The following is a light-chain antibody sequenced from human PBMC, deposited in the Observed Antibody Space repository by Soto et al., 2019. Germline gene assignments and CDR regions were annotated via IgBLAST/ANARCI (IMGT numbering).Light chain of an antibody. J-gene: IGKJ4*01. CDR3: QQSYGTPLT. CDR1: QSISNY. Sequence: DMEMTQSPSSLSAFVGDRVTITCRASQSISNYLNWYQHKPGKVPKLLIYAASSLQSGVPTRCSGSGSGTDFTLTINSLQPEDFATYYCQQSYGTPLTFGGGTKIEIK. CDR2: AAS. V-gene: IGKV1-39*01.